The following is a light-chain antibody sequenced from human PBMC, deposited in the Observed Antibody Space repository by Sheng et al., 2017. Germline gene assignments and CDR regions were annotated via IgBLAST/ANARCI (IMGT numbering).Light chain of an antibody. Sequence: DIQLTQSPSTLSASVGDRVTITCRASQSSIKWLAWYQQKPGKAPKLLIYEASSLESGVPSRFSGSGSGTEFTLTISSLQPDDYATYYCQQYNSYPWTFGQGTKGGNQT. CDR2: EAS. CDR3: QQYNSYPWT. V-gene: IGKV1-5*03. CDR1: QSSIKW. J-gene: IGKJ1*01.